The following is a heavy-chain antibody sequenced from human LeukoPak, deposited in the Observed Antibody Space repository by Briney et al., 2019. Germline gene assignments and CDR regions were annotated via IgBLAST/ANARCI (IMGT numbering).Heavy chain of an antibody. V-gene: IGHV3-48*01. J-gene: IGHJ5*02. Sequence: GGSLRLSCAASGFTFSSYSMNWVRQAPGKGLEWGSYISSSSSTIYYADSVKGRFTISRDNTKNSLYLQMNSLRAEDTAVYYCARTPLSGTIFGLNWFDPWGQGTLVTVSS. D-gene: IGHD3-3*01. CDR2: ISSSSSTI. CDR3: ARTPLSGTIFGLNWFDP. CDR1: GFTFSSYS.